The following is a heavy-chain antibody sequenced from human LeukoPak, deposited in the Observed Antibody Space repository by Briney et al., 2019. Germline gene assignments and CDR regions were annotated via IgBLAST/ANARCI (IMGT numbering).Heavy chain of an antibody. J-gene: IGHJ5*02. V-gene: IGHV1-2*02. CDR2: MNPNSGGT. CDR3: ARDKLGLGELSLYDQ. Sequence: ASVKVSCKASGHTLTGYYMHWVRQAPGQGLEWMGWMNPNSGGTKSAQKFQGRVTMTRDTSISTAYMELSRLTPDDTAMYYCARDKLGLGELSLYDQWGQGTLVTVSS. CDR1: GHTLTGYY. D-gene: IGHD3-16*02.